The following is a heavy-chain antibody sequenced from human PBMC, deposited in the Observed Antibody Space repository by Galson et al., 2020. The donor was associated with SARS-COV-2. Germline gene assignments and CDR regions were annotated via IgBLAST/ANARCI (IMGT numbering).Heavy chain of an antibody. CDR3: ARGTDDYTSSWYDY. CDR1: GFTFSSSA. V-gene: IGHV3-30*04. CDR2: ISYDGTKR. J-gene: IGHJ4*02. D-gene: IGHD6-13*01. Sequence: GGSLRLSCRASGFTFSSSAMHWVRQAQGKGLEWVAIISYDGTKRYNLDSVKGRFTISRDNSKNTLFLQMDSLTTEDTAVYYCARGTDDYTSSWYDYWGQGTLVTVSS.